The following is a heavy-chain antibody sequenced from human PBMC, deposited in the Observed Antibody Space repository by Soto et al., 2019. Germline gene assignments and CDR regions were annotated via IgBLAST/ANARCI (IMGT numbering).Heavy chain of an antibody. CDR2: VSSTGST. J-gene: IGHJ4*02. CDR1: GSSITQYY. V-gene: IGHV4-59*01. D-gene: IGHD3-22*01. Sequence: SETLSLTCTVSGSSITQYYWNWIRQSPGKGLEWIVSVSSTGSTVYNPSLTSRVTVSLDTSKNQFSLTLNSVTAADTAVYHCARVWGDYYDSSWGQGTLVTVS. CDR3: ARVWGDYYDSS.